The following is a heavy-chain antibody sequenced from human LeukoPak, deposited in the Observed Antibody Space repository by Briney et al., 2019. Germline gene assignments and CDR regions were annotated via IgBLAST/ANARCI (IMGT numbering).Heavy chain of an antibody. J-gene: IGHJ6*03. CDR3: ARAGGSYTYYYYMDV. CDR1: GFTFSSYG. D-gene: IGHD1-26*01. V-gene: IGHV3-21*01. CDR2: INSSTSYI. Sequence: GGSLRLSCAASGFTFSSYGLNWVRQAPGKGLEWVSSINSSTSYIYYADSVKGRFTISRDNAKKSLYLHMHRLRAEDTAVYYCARAGGSYTYYYYMDVWGKGTTVTVSS.